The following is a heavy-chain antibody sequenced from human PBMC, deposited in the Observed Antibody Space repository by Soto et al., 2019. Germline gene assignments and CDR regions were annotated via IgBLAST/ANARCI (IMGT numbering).Heavy chain of an antibody. V-gene: IGHV3-23*01. J-gene: IGHJ4*02. Sequence: EVQLLESGGGLVQPGGSLRLSCAASGFTFSNYAMSWVRQAPGKGLEWVSAISGSGGSTYYADSVKGRFTISRDNSNNTLYLTMNSLIAEDTAVYYCKQDPRVHYYDSGSSSYWGQGTLVTVSS. D-gene: IGHD3-10*01. CDR2: ISGSGGST. CDR3: KQDPRVHYYDSGSSSY. CDR1: GFTFSNYA.